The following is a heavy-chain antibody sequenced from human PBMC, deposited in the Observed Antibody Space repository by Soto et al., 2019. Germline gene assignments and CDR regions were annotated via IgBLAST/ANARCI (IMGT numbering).Heavy chain of an antibody. CDR2: ISAYNGNT. Sequence: ASVKVSCKASGYTFTSYGISWVRRARGQGLEWMGWISAYNGNTNYAQKLQGRVTMTTDTSTSTAYMELRSLRSDDTAVYYCAREAAITMIVVANGPLDYWGQGTLVTVSS. J-gene: IGHJ4*02. V-gene: IGHV1-18*04. D-gene: IGHD3-22*01. CDR3: AREAAITMIVVANGPLDY. CDR1: GYTFTSYG.